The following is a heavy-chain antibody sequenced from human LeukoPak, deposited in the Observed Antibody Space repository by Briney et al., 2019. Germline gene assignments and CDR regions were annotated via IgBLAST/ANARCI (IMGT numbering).Heavy chain of an antibody. D-gene: IGHD6-19*01. J-gene: IGHJ4*02. CDR1: GFTFSSYA. V-gene: IGHV3-23*01. CDR2: ISGSGGST. CDR3: AKATGSIAVAAHGEF. Sequence: GGSLRLSCAASGFTFSSYAMSWVRQAPGKGLEWVSAISGSGGSTYYADSVKGRFTISRDNSKDTLYLQMNSLGAEDTAVYYCAKATGSIAVAAHGEFWGQGTLVTVSS.